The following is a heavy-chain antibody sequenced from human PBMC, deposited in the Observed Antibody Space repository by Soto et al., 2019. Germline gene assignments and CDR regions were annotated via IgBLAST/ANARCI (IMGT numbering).Heavy chain of an antibody. Sequence: GGFLRLSCAASGVTFISYGMHWVRQAPGKGLEWVAVISYDGSNKYYADSVKGRFTISRDNSKNTLYLQMDSLRAEDTAVYYCARDVEQQLVLGGWFDPWGQGTLVTVSS. J-gene: IGHJ5*02. CDR3: ARDVEQQLVLGGWFDP. CDR2: ISYDGSNK. V-gene: IGHV3-30*03. D-gene: IGHD6-13*01. CDR1: GVTFISYG.